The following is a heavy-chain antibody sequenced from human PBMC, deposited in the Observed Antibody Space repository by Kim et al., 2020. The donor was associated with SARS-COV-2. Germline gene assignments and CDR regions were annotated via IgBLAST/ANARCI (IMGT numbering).Heavy chain of an antibody. Sequence: GGSLRLSCAASGFTFSNAWMSWVRQAPGKGLEWVGRIKSKTDGGTTDYAAPVKGRFTISRDDSKNTLYLQMNSLKTEDTAVYYCTTVDRFYSYYYMDVWGKGTTVTVSS. CDR2: IKSKTDGGTT. CDR1: GFTFSNAW. V-gene: IGHV3-15*01. D-gene: IGHD4-4*01. J-gene: IGHJ6*03. CDR3: TTVDRFYSYYYMDV.